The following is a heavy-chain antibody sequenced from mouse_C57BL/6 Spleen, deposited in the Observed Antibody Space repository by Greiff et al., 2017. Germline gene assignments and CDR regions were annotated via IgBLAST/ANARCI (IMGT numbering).Heavy chain of an antibody. D-gene: IGHD2-5*01. CDR3: ARREIYSIFAY. Sequence: EVQLQQSGPELVKPGASVKISCKASGYTFTDYYMNWVKQSHGKSLEWIGDINPNNGGTSYNQKFKGKATLTVDKSSSTAYMELRSLTSEDSAVYYCARREIYSIFAYWGQGTLVTVSA. J-gene: IGHJ3*01. CDR2: INPNNGGT. V-gene: IGHV1-26*01. CDR1: GYTFTDYY.